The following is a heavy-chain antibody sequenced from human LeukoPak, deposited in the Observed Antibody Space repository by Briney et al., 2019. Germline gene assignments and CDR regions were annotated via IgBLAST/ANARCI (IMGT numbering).Heavy chain of an antibody. J-gene: IGHJ4*02. CDR2: IRYDGSNK. V-gene: IGHV3-30*02. D-gene: IGHD2-21*01. CDR3: ARDAYCGGDCYLPRSDFDY. Sequence: GGSLRLSCAASGFTFSSYGMHWVRQAPGKGLEWVAFIRYDGSNKYYADSVKGRFTISRDNSKNTLYLQMNSLRAEDTAVYYCARDAYCGGDCYLPRSDFDYRGQGTLVTVSS. CDR1: GFTFSSYG.